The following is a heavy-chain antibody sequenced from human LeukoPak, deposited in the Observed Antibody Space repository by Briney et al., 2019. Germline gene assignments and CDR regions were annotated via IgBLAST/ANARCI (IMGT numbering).Heavy chain of an antibody. V-gene: IGHV4-34*01. J-gene: IGHJ5*02. Sequence: SETLSLTCAVYGGSFSGYYWSWIRQPPGKGLEWIGEINHSGSTNYNPSLKSRVTISVDTSKNQFSLKLSSVTAADTAVYYCARVPLFYCSGGSCYFLDPWGRGTLVTVSS. CDR1: GGSFSGYY. D-gene: IGHD2-15*01. CDR3: ARVPLFYCSGGSCYFLDP. CDR2: INHSGST.